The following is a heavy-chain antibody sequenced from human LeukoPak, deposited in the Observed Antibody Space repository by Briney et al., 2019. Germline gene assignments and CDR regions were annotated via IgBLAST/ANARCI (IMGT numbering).Heavy chain of an antibody. D-gene: IGHD6-19*01. Sequence: KPSETLSLTCTVSGYSISSGYYWGWIRQPPGKGLEWIGSIYHSGSTYYNPSLKSRVTISVDTSKNQFSLKLSSVTAADTAVYYCARDLSAWGIAVAGEFDYWGQGTLVTVSS. CDR3: ARDLSAWGIAVAGEFDY. CDR2: IYHSGST. V-gene: IGHV4-38-2*02. J-gene: IGHJ4*02. CDR1: GYSISSGYY.